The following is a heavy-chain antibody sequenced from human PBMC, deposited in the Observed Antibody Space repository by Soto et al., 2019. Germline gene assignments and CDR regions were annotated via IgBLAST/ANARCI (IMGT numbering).Heavy chain of an antibody. CDR3: ARDSGSYPYYFDF. CDR2: IYYSGST. J-gene: IGHJ4*02. V-gene: IGHV4-31*03. D-gene: IGHD3-10*01. CDR1: GGSISSGGYY. Sequence: SSETLSLTCTVSGGSISSGGYYWSWIRQHPGKGLECIGYIYYSGSTYYNPSLKSRVTISLDTSENQFSLKLSSVTAADTAVYYCARDSGSYPYYFDFWGPGTLVTVSS.